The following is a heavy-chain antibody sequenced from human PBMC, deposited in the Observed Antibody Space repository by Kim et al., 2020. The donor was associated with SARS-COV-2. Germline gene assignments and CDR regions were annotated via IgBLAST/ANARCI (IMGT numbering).Heavy chain of an antibody. Sequence: ASVKVSCKASGYIFTKYAIHWVRQAPGQGLEWMGWINIGFGTTTYSQSFQGKVTFTRDTSADTTYMDLSSLRFEDTAVYYCARDLYGSGSYELAPWGQGTLAT. CDR1: GYIFTKYA. V-gene: IGHV1-3*04. J-gene: IGHJ5*02. CDR3: ARDLYGSGSYELAP. CDR2: INIGFGTT. D-gene: IGHD3-10*01.